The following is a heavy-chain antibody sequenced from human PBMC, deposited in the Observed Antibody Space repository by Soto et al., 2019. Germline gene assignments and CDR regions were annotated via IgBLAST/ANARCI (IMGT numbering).Heavy chain of an antibody. J-gene: IGHJ4*02. Sequence: GPSVKVSCKVPGYTLTELSMHWVRQAPGKGLEWMGGFDPEDGETIYAQKFQGRVTMTEDTSTDTAYMELSSLRSEDTAVYYCATGIAVAGTVVTAMFDYWGQGTLVTVSS. V-gene: IGHV1-24*01. CDR2: FDPEDGET. D-gene: IGHD6-19*01. CDR3: ATGIAVAGTVVTAMFDY. CDR1: GYTLTELS.